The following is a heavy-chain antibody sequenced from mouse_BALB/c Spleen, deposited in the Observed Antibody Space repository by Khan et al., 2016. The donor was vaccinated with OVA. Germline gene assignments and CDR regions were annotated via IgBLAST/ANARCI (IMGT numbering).Heavy chain of an antibody. D-gene: IGHD1-1*01. V-gene: IGHV5-6*01. CDR1: EFTFSTYG. J-gene: IGHJ3*01. CDR2: VSTGGHYT. CDR3: ARLAYFYDSEGFAY. Sequence: DVQLVESGGDVVKPGGSLKLSCAASEFTFSTYGMSWVRQTPDKRLEWVATVSTGGHYTYYPDTVKGRFTIFRDNANDTMYLQMSSLKSEDTAMFYCARLAYFYDSEGFAYWGQGTLVTVSA.